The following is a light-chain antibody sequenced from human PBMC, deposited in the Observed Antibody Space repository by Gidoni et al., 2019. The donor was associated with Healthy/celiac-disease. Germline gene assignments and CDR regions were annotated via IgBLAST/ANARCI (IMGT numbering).Light chain of an antibody. J-gene: IGLJ3*02. CDR3: QSYDSSLSGSV. Sequence: QSVLPQPPSVSGAPGQRVTISCTGSSSNIGAVYDVHWYQQLPGTAPKLLIYGNSNRPSGVPDRFSGSKSGTSASLAITGLQAEDEADYYCQSYDSSLSGSVFGGGTKLTVL. V-gene: IGLV1-40*01. CDR2: GNS. CDR1: SSNIGAVYD.